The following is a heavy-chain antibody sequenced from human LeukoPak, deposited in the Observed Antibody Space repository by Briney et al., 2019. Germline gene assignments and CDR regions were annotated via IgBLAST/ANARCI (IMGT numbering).Heavy chain of an antibody. CDR2: IYYSGST. CDR1: GGSISSYY. Sequence: PSETLSLTCTVSGGSISSYYWSWIRQPSGKGLEWIGYIYYSGSTNYNPSLKSRVTISVDTSKNQFSLKLSSVTAADTAVYYCARFAPDYGDLGFDYWGQGTLVTVSS. V-gene: IGHV4-59*08. D-gene: IGHD4-17*01. CDR3: ARFAPDYGDLGFDY. J-gene: IGHJ4*02.